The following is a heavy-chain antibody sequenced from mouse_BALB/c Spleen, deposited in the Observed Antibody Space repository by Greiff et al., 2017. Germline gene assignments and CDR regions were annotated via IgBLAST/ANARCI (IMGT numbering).Heavy chain of an antibody. J-gene: IGHJ3*01. D-gene: IGHD6-2*01. CDR2: ISYDGSN. CDR1: GYSITSGYY. V-gene: IGHV3-6*02. CDR3: ARDEGSPFAY. Sequence: DVKLQESGPGLVKPSQSLSLTCSVTGYSITSGYYWNWIRQFPGNKLEWMGYISYDGSNNYNPSLKNRISITRDTSKNQFFLKLNSVTTEDTATYYCARDEGSPFAYWGQGTLVTVSA.